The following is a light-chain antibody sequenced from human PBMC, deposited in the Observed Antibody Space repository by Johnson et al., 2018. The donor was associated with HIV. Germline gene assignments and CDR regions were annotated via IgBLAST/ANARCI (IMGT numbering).Light chain of an antibody. V-gene: IGLV1-51*02. CDR3: GTWDKSLNTGAV. J-gene: IGLJ1*01. CDR2: ENV. CDR1: SSNIANKY. Sequence: QSVLTQPPSVSAAPGQKVTISCSGSSSNIANKYVSWYQHLPGTAPKLLVYENVKRPSGIPDRFSGSKSGTSATLGIAGLQTGDEADYYCGTWDKSLNTGAVFGTGTKVTVL.